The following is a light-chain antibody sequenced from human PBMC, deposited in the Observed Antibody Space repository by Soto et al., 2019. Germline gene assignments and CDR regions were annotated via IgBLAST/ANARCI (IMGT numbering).Light chain of an antibody. CDR3: QQYNNWPPYT. J-gene: IGKJ2*01. V-gene: IGKV3-15*01. CDR2: GTS. CDR1: QSVSTN. Sequence: EIAMTQSPATLSVSPRERATLSCRASQSVSTNLAWYQQKPGQAPRLLIYGTSTRATGIPARFSGSGSGTEFTLTISSLQSEDFAVYYCQQYNNWPPYTFGQGTKVEIK.